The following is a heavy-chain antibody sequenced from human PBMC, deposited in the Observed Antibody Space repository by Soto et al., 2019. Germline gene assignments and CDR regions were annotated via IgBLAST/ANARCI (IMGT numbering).Heavy chain of an antibody. J-gene: IGHJ5*02. D-gene: IGHD3-10*01. CDR3: AKDRSTYYLAKPFDP. V-gene: IGHV3-23*01. CDR2: ISGSGGST. CDR1: AFTCSDYY. Sequence: GGALRLSCSASAFTCSDYYMSWIRPAPGKGLEWVSSISGSGGSTYYAASVKGRFTISRDNSKNTLYLQMNSLRAEDTAVYYCAKDRSTYYLAKPFDPWGQGTLVTLSS.